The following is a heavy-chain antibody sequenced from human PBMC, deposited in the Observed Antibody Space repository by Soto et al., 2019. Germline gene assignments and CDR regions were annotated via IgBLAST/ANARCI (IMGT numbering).Heavy chain of an antibody. CDR3: ARGINRSGAY. CDR2: ISRSGANI. CDR1: GFNFSDYY. J-gene: IGHJ4*02. Sequence: GSLRLSCAGSGFNFSDYYMVWVRQAPGKGLEWVSSISRSGANIHYADSVKGRFTISRDNARNSLYLQMNSLRAEDTARYFCARGINRSGAYWGQGTQVTVS. D-gene: IGHD3-10*01. V-gene: IGHV3-21*04.